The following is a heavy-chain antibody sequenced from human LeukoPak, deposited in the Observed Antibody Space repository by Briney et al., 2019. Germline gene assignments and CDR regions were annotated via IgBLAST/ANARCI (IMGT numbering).Heavy chain of an antibody. V-gene: IGHV4-61*02. Sequence: PSQTLSLTCTVSGGSSSSGSYYWSWIRQPAGKGLEWIGRIYTSGSTNYNPSLKSRVTISVDTSKNQFSLKLSSVTAADTAVYYCARGMAGDPFDYWGQGTLVTVSS. CDR3: ARGMAGDPFDY. D-gene: IGHD6-19*01. J-gene: IGHJ4*02. CDR2: IYTSGST. CDR1: GGSSSSGSYY.